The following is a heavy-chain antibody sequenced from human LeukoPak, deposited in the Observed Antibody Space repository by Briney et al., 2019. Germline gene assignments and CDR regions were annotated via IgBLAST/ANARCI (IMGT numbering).Heavy chain of an antibody. CDR1: GGSFSGYY. D-gene: IGHD3-22*01. CDR3: ARGRYYHD. CDR2: INHSGNT. V-gene: IGHV4-34*01. Sequence: PSETLSLTCAVYGGSFSGYYWSWIRPPPGKGLEWIGEINHSGNTNYNPSLKSRVTISVDTSKNQFSLKLSSVTAADTAVYYCARGRYYHDWGQGTLVTVSS. J-gene: IGHJ4*02.